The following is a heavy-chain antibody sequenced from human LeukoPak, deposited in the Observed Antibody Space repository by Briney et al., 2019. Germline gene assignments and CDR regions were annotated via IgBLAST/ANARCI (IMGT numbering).Heavy chain of an antibody. D-gene: IGHD6-6*01. CDR1: GYTFTSYD. J-gene: IGHJ5*02. CDR3: ALDLAARGWFDP. CDR2: MNPNSGNT. Sequence: GASVKVSCKASGYTFTSYDINWVRQATGQGLEWMGWMNPNSGNTGYAQKFRGRVTMTRNTSISTAYMELSSLRSEDTAVYYCALDLAARGWFDPWGQGTLVTVSS. V-gene: IGHV1-8*01.